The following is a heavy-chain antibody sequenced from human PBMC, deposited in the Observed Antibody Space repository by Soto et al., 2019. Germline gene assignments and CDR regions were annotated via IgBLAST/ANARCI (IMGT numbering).Heavy chain of an antibody. CDR3: VRVVWGVPAPGTSGWFDP. Sequence: QVQLQESGPGLVKPSGTLSLTCAVSGDPISGSNWWSWVRQSPGKGLEWIGEIYHSGNTNYNPSLKGRATISVDKSKNQFSLRLNSVTAADTAVYYCVRVVWGVPAPGTSGWFDPWGQGTLVTVSS. V-gene: IGHV4-4*02. CDR2: IYHSGNT. D-gene: IGHD6-13*01. J-gene: IGHJ5*02. CDR1: GDPISGSNW.